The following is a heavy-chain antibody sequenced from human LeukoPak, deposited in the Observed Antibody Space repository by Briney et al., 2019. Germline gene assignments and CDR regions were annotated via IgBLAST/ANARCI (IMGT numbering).Heavy chain of an antibody. J-gene: IGHJ4*02. V-gene: IGHV1-8*03. CDR1: GYTFTSYD. CDR3: ARRGIAARRPYYFDY. CDR2: MNPNSGNT. Sequence: ASVKVSRKASGYTFTSYDINWVRQATGQGLEWMGWMNPNSGNTGYAQKFQGRVTITRNTSISTAYMELSSLRSEDTAVYYCARRGIAARRPYYFDYWGQGTLVTVSS. D-gene: IGHD6-6*01.